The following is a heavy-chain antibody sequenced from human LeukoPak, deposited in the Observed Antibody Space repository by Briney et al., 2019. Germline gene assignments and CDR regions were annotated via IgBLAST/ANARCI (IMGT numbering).Heavy chain of an antibody. CDR3: ANGDDSSGYYYSWTY. V-gene: IGHV3-9*01. CDR2: IRWNSAGI. D-gene: IGHD3-22*01. J-gene: IGHJ4*02. Sequence: GGSLRLSCAASGFTFNNYAMHWVRQAPGKGLEWVSGIRWNSAGIAYADSVKGRFTISRDNAKNSLYLQLNSLRAEDTALYCCANGDDSSGYYYSWTYWGQGTLVTVSS. CDR1: GFTFNNYA.